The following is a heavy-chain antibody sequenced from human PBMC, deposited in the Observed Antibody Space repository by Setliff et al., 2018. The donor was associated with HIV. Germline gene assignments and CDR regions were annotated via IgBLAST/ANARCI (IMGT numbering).Heavy chain of an antibody. CDR2: ISGSGGST. Sequence: GESLKISCAASGFIFNNYAMSWVRQAPGKGLEWVSVISGSGGSTYVADSVKGRFTISRDNSENTLYLQMNSLRADDTAVYHCTKKGPKGQWLVDLYFDSWGQGTLVTVS. CDR1: GFIFNNYA. CDR3: TKKGPKGQWLVDLYFDS. D-gene: IGHD6-19*01. V-gene: IGHV3-23*01. J-gene: IGHJ4*02.